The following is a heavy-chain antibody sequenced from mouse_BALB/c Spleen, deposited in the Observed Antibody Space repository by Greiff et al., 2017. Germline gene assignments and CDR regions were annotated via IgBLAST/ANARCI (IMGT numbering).Heavy chain of an antibody. CDR1: GFSLTSYG. V-gene: IGHV2-2*02. CDR3: ARKRGYDEVPYAMDY. Sequence: QVQLKESGPGLVQPSQSLSITCTVSGFSLTSYGVHWVRQSPGKGLEWLGVIWSGGSTDYNAAFISRLSISKDNSKSQVFFKMNSLQANDTAIYYCARKRGYDEVPYAMDYWGQGTSVTVSS. J-gene: IGHJ4*01. CDR2: IWSGGST. D-gene: IGHD2-14*01.